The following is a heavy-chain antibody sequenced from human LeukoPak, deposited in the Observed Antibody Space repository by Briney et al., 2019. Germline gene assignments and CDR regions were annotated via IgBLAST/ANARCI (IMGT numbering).Heavy chain of an antibody. D-gene: IGHD4-17*01. V-gene: IGHV1-24*01. CDR3: ATKDYGDYVEAFDI. CDR2: FDPEDGET. CDR1: GYTFTSYG. J-gene: IGHJ3*02. Sequence: ASVKVSCKASGYTFTSYGISWVRQAPGKGLEWMGGFDPEDGETIYAQKFQGRVTMTEDTSTDTAYMELSSLRSKDTAVYYCATKDYGDYVEAFDIWGQGTMVTVSS.